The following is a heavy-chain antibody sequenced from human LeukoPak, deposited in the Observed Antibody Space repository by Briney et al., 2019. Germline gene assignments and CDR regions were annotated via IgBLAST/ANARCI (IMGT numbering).Heavy chain of an antibody. J-gene: IGHJ3*02. CDR3: ARGHNWNDRGAFDI. CDR1: GFTFSNYW. CDR2: IYSGGST. D-gene: IGHD1-1*01. Sequence: GGSLRLSCAASGFTFSNYWMSWVRQAPGKGLEWVSSIYSGGSTYYADSVKGRFTISRDSSENTLYLQMNSLRAEDTAVYYCARGHNWNDRGAFDIWGQGTMVTVSS. V-gene: IGHV3-53*01.